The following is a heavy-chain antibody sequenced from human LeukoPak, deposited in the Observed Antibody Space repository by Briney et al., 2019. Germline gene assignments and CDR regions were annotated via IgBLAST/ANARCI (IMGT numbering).Heavy chain of an antibody. CDR3: ARANFLYCSSSTCLFDY. J-gene: IGHJ4*02. V-gene: IGHV1-2*02. Sequence: ASVKVSCKASGYTFTDYYMHWVRQAPGQGFKCMGWINPNDGDTNYAQKFQGRVTMTRDTSISTAHMEVSRLRSDDTAVYYCARANFLYCSSSTCLFDYWGQGTLVTVSS. CDR2: INPNDGDT. D-gene: IGHD2-2*01. CDR1: GYTFTDYY.